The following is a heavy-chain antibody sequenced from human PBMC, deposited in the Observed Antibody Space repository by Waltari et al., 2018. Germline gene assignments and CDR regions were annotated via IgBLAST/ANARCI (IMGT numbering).Heavy chain of an antibody. CDR1: GFTFNTYT. Sequence: EVQLVESGGGLVKPGGSLRLSCAASGFTFNTYTMNWVRQAPGKGLGWVSTIRITSSAMYYADSVKGRFTSSGDNAKSSLYLQLNSLRAEDTAVYYCAGGYSSYYGMDVWGQGTTVTVSS. CDR2: IRITSSAM. D-gene: IGHD6-13*01. CDR3: AGGYSSYYGMDV. J-gene: IGHJ6*02. V-gene: IGHV3-21*02.